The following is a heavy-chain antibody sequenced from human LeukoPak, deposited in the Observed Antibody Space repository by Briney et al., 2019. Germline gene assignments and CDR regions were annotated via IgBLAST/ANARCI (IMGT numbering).Heavy chain of an antibody. CDR1: GGSISSSSYY. J-gene: IGHJ6*03. V-gene: IGHV4-39*01. CDR3: ARPGYSSSSGMDV. CDR2: IYYSGST. Sequence: SETLSLTCTVSGGSISSSSYYWGWIRQPPGKGLEWIGSIYYSGSTYYNPSLKSRVTISVDTSKNQFSLKLSSVTAADTAVYYCARPGYSSSSGMDVWGKGTTVTVSS. D-gene: IGHD6-13*01.